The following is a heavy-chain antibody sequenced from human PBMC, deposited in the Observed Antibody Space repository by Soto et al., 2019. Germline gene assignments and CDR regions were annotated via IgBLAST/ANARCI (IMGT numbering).Heavy chain of an antibody. CDR3: ASFSPYSSPFYCGMDV. D-gene: IGHD6-6*01. Sequence: SETRSRTCAVYGGSFSGYYWSWIRQPPGKGLEWIGEINHSGSTNYNPSLKSRVTISVDTSKNQFSLKLSSVTAADTAVYYCASFSPYSSPFYCGMDVWGQGTTVTVSS. CDR2: INHSGST. CDR1: GGSFSGYY. J-gene: IGHJ6*02. V-gene: IGHV4-34*01.